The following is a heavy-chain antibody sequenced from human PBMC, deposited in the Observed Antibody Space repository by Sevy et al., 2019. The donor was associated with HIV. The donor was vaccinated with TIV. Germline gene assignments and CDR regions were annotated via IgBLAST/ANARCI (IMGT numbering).Heavy chain of an antibody. CDR1: GGSISSGGYY. CDR3: ARERGSAYCGGDCYLFDY. D-gene: IGHD2-21*02. J-gene: IGHJ4*02. CDR2: IYYSGST. V-gene: IGHV4-31*03. Sequence: SETLSLTCTVSGGSISSGGYYWSWIRQHPGKGLEWIGYIYYSGSTYYNPSLKSRVTISVDTSKNQFSLKRSSVTAADTAVYYCARERGSAYCGGDCYLFDYWGQGTLVTVSS.